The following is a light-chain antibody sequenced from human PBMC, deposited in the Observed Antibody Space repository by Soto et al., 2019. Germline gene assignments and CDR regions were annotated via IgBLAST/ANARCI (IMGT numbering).Light chain of an antibody. V-gene: IGKV3-15*01. CDR2: HAS. CDR3: QQYANYNT. J-gene: IGKJ5*01. CDR1: HSAGSD. Sequence: VMTQSPATLSVSPGDRVTLSCRASHSAGSDVAWYQQQPGQAPRLLIYHASTRATGIPDRFSGSGSGTEFTLTISSLQSEDFALYYCQQYANYNTFGQGTRLEIK.